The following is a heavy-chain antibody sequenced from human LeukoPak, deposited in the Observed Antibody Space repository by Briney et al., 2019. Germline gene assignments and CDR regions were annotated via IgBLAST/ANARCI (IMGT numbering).Heavy chain of an antibody. Sequence: GGSLRLSCAVSGFTFSDTWVTWVRQAPGKGLEWVANMKQDGREKYYVDSVKGRFTVSRDNAKNSLYLQMNSLRAEDTAVYYCARDWGVWELDYWGQGTLVTVSS. V-gene: IGHV3-7*01. CDR2: MKQDGREK. D-gene: IGHD1-26*01. CDR1: GFTFSDTW. CDR3: ARDWGVWELDY. J-gene: IGHJ4*02.